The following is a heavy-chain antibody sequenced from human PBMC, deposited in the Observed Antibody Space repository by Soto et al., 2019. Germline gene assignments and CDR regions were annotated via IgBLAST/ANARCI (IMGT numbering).Heavy chain of an antibody. D-gene: IGHD6-6*01. CDR3: ASAYSSSSGDYYGMDV. V-gene: IGHV1-2*04. CDR2: INPNSGGT. Sequence: QVQLVQSGAEVKKPGASVKVSCKASGYTFTGYYMHWVRQAPGQGLEWMGWINPNSGGTNYAQKFQGWVTMTSDTSISTAYMELSRLRSDDTAVYYCASAYSSSSGDYYGMDVWGQGTTVPVSS. CDR1: GYTFTGYY. J-gene: IGHJ6*02.